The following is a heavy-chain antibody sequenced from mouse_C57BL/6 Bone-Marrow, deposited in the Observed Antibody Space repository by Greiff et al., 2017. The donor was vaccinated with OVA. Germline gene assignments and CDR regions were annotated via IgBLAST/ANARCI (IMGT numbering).Heavy chain of an antibody. Sequence: EVQRVESGGGLVKPGGSLKLSCAASGFTFSDYGMHWVRQAPEKGLEWVAYISSGSSTIYYADTVKGRFTISRDNAKNTLYLQNTSLRSEDTAMYYCARLGWFYAMDYWGQGTSVTVSS. CDR3: ARLGWFYAMDY. D-gene: IGHD2-3*01. CDR2: ISSGSSTI. J-gene: IGHJ4*01. CDR1: GFTFSDYG. V-gene: IGHV5-17*01.